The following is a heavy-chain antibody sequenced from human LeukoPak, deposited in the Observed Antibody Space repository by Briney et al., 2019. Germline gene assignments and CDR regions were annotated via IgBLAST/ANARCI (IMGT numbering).Heavy chain of an antibody. Sequence: PSETLSLTCAVSGGSISSSNWWSWVRQPPGKGLEWIGEIYHSGSTNYNPSLKSRVTISVDKSKNQFSLKLSSVTAADTAVYYCASWGHDSSGYDYWGQGTLVTVSS. CDR3: ASWGHDSSGYDY. D-gene: IGHD3-22*01. CDR1: GGSISSSNW. V-gene: IGHV4-4*02. CDR2: IYHSGST. J-gene: IGHJ4*02.